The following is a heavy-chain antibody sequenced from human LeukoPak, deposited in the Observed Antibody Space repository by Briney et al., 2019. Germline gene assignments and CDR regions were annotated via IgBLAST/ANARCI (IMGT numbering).Heavy chain of an antibody. V-gene: IGHV3-7*01. CDR1: HFTFSIYW. D-gene: IGHD4/OR15-4a*01. CDR3: ARDTLGEGEDANYAVYYFDY. CDR2: IKEDGNEK. Sequence: GGSLRLSCGASHFTFSIYWMSWVRQAPGKGLEWVANIKEDGNEKYYVDSVKGRFTISRDNGKNSLDLQMNSLRADDTAVYYCARDTLGEGEDANYAVYYFDYWGQGTVVTVSS. J-gene: IGHJ4*02.